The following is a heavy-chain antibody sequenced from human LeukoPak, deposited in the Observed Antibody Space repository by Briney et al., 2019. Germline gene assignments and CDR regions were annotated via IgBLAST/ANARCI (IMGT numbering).Heavy chain of an antibody. D-gene: IGHD3-3*01. CDR1: GYTFTSYG. J-gene: IGHJ6*02. CDR3: ARDSTYYDFWSGYPSRPTYYYYYGMDV. Sequence: ASVKVSCKASGYTFTSYGISWVRQAPGQGLEWMGWISAYNGNTNYAQKLQGRVTMTRDTSTSTVYMELSSLRSEDTAVYYCARDSTYYDFWSGYPSRPTYYYYYGMDVWGQGTTVTVSS. CDR2: ISAYNGNT. V-gene: IGHV1-18*01.